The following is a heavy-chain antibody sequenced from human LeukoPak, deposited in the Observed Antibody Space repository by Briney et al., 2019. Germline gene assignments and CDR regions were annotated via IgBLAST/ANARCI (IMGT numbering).Heavy chain of an antibody. CDR1: GGSISSGGYS. J-gene: IGHJ4*02. V-gene: IGHV4-30-2*01. Sequence: SETLSLTCAVSGGSISSGGYSWSWIRQPPGKGLEWIGYIYHSGSTYYNPSLKRRVTISVDRSKNQFSLKLSSVTAADTAVYYCARGEYYDSSGYSYFDYWGQGTLVTVSS. D-gene: IGHD3-22*01. CDR2: IYHSGST. CDR3: ARGEYYDSSGYSYFDY.